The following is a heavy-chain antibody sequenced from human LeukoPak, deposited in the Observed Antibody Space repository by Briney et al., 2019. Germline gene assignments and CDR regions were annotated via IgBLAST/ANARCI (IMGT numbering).Heavy chain of an antibody. CDR3: ARSTYYYDSSGYYSEYFQH. CDR2: IYYSGST. D-gene: IGHD3-22*01. J-gene: IGHJ1*01. Sequence: SETLSLTCTVSGGSISSYYWSWIRQSPGKGLEWIGYIYYSGSTNYNPSLKSRVTISVDTSKNQFSLKLSSVTAADTAVYYCARSTYYYDSSGYYSEYFQHWGQGTLVTVSS. V-gene: IGHV4-59*01. CDR1: GGSISSYY.